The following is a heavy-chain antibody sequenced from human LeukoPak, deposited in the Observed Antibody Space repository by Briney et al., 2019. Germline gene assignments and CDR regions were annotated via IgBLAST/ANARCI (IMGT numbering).Heavy chain of an antibody. J-gene: IGHJ6*04. CDR1: GGSISSGGYY. V-gene: IGHV4-31*03. Sequence: PSQTLSLTCTVSGGSISSGGYYWSWIRQHPGKGLEWIGYIYYSGSTYYNPSLKSRVTISVDTSKNQFSLKLSSVTAADTAVYYCARSYGDYYYYGMDVWGXGTTVTVSS. CDR3: ARSYGDYYYYGMDV. D-gene: IGHD4-17*01. CDR2: IYYSGST.